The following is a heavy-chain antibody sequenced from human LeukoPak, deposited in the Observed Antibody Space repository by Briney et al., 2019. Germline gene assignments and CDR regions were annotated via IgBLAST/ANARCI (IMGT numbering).Heavy chain of an antibody. CDR3: ARGGGLDV. CDR1: GFTFSNCG. CDR2: ISYDGSNK. J-gene: IGHJ6*02. Sequence: TGGSLRLSCAASGFTFSNCGMHWVRQAPGKGLEWVAVISYDGSNKYYADSVKGRFTISRDNAKNSLYLQMSNLRAEDTAVYFCARGGGLDVWGQGATVTVSS. D-gene: IGHD3-16*01. V-gene: IGHV3-33*05.